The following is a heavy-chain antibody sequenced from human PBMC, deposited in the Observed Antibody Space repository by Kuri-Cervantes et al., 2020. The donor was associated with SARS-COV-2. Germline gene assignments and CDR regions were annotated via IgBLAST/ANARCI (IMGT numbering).Heavy chain of an antibody. V-gene: IGHV3-49*03. CDR2: IRNKGYGATT. J-gene: IGHJ5*02. Sequence: GESLKISCTASGFKFGDYPMSWFRQAPGEGLEWVGFIRNKGYGATTKYGASVKGRFTISRDDSESIAYLQMNSLKTEDTAVYYCSRGRVWFDPWGQGTLVTVSS. CDR1: GFKFGDYP. CDR3: SRGRVWFDP.